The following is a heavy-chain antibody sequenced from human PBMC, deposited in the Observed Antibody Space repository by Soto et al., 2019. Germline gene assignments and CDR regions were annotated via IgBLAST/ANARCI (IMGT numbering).Heavy chain of an antibody. CDR1: GSSVSNVRYY. J-gene: IGHJ4*02. CDR2: IYNIGIT. Sequence: PXEILSLTCTVSGSSVSNVRYYWSWIRQPPGQALEWIGYIYNIGITKYNPSLKSRVTISVDTSKNEFSLNLRSVTAADTAVYYCARVRYSHYGDYWGQGALVTVSS. CDR3: ARVRYSHYGDY. V-gene: IGHV4-61*01. D-gene: IGHD4-4*01.